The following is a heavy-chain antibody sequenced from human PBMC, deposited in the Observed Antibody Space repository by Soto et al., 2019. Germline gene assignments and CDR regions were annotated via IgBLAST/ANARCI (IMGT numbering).Heavy chain of an antibody. V-gene: IGHV4-4*07. CDR2: IFPNGNT. Sequence: SETRFAACSVGRGCGTRCSRNSVRQPAGTGLESIGRIFPNGNTDYNPSRKSRVTILVDTSKNQFSLKLSSVTAADTAVYYCARYTWYYGSGSDDYYYYGMDVWGQGTRVPDSS. D-gene: IGHD3-10*01. CDR1: RGCGTRCS. CDR3: ARYTWYYGSGSDDYYYYGMDV. J-gene: IGHJ6*02.